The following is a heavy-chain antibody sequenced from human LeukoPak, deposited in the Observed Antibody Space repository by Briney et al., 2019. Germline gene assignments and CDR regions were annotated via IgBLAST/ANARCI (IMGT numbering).Heavy chain of an antibody. V-gene: IGHV4-34*01. CDR1: GGSISIYY. Sequence: SETLSLTCTVSGGSISIYYWSWIRQPPGKGLEWIGEINHSGSTNYNPSLKSRVTISVDTSKNQFSLKLSSVTAADTAVYYCARAGPSSSKYYYYGMDVWGQGTTVTVSS. CDR2: INHSGST. D-gene: IGHD6-6*01. CDR3: ARAGPSSSKYYYYGMDV. J-gene: IGHJ6*02.